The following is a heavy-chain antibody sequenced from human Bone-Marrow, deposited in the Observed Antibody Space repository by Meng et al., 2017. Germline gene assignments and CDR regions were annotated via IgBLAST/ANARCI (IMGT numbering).Heavy chain of an antibody. J-gene: IGHJ6*01. CDR2: IKSKTDGGTT. Sequence: GGSLRLSCAASGFSFNDFEFNWVRQAPGKGLEWVGRIKSKTDGGTTDYAAPVKGRFTISRDDSKNTLYLQMNSLKTEDTAVYYCARSDVREYIIGDYYYYYGMDVWGQGTTVTGYS. V-gene: IGHV3-15*01. D-gene: IGHD2/OR15-2a*01. CDR3: ARSDVREYIIGDYYYYYGMDV. CDR1: GFSFNDFE.